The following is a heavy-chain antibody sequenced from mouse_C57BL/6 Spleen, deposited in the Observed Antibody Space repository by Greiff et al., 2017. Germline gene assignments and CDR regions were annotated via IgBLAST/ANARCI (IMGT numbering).Heavy chain of an antibody. Sequence: VQLQQSGPELVKPGASVKISCKASGYAFSSSWMNWVKPRPGKGLEWIGRIYPGDGDTNYNGKFKGKATLTADKSSSTAYMQLSSLTSEDSAVYFCARGRGYFDYWGQGTTLTVSS. V-gene: IGHV1-82*01. CDR3: ARGRGYFDY. CDR1: GYAFSSSW. CDR2: IYPGDGDT. J-gene: IGHJ2*01.